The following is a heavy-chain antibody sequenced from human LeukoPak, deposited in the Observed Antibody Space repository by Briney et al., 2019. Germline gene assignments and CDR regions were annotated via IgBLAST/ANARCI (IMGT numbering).Heavy chain of an antibody. V-gene: IGHV3-23*01. CDR1: GFTFNRCW. J-gene: IGHJ5*02. CDR2: ISGSGGST. CDR3: AKDSYYYDSSGYSPLNWFDP. Sequence: GGSLRLSCVVSGFTFNRCWMNWVRQAPGKGLEWVSAISGSGGSTYYADSVKGRFTISRDNSKNTLYLQMNSLRAEDTAVYYCAKDSYYYDSSGYSPLNWFDPWGQGTLVTVSS. D-gene: IGHD3-22*01.